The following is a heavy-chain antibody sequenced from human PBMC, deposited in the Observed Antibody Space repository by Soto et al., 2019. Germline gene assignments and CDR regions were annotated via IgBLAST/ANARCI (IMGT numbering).Heavy chain of an antibody. V-gene: IGHV3-48*03. CDR2: ISSSGYTV. D-gene: IGHD2-2*01. CDR1: RFTFSTYE. J-gene: IGHJ4*02. CDR3: VRYCSTTLCNGVATRTFDY. Sequence: GGSLRLSCAASRFTFSTYEMNWVRQSPGKGLEWVSYISSSGYTVYYADSVKGRFTISRDNTRNSLYLQMNSLRDEDTALYYCVRYCSTTLCNGVATRTFDYWGQGTLVTVSS.